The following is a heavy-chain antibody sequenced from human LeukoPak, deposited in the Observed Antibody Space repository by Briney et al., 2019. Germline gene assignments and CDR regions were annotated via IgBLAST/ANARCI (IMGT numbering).Heavy chain of an antibody. CDR1: GGSISSSSYS. D-gene: IGHD2-2*01. V-gene: IGHV4-39*01. CDR2: IYYSGST. J-gene: IGHJ6*03. CDR3: ARHVVVPAALGLNYYYYMDV. Sequence: KPSETLSLTCTVSGGSISSSSYSWGWIRQPPGKGLEWIGSIYYSGSTYYNPSLKSRVTISVDTSKNQFSLKLSSVTAADTAVYYCARHVVVPAALGLNYYYYMDVWGKGTTVTVSS.